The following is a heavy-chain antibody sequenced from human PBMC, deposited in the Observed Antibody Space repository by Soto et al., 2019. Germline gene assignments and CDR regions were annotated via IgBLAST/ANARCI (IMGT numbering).Heavy chain of an antibody. Sequence: QVQLVQSGAEVKKPGASVKVSCKASGYTFTSYGISWVRQAPGQGLEWMGWIRAYNGNTNYAQKLQGRVTMTTDTATSTAYMELRSLRSDDTAVYYCARDQPTGTYYYYYGMDVWGQGSTVTVSS. CDR1: GYTFTSYG. J-gene: IGHJ6*02. V-gene: IGHV1-18*04. CDR3: ARDQPTGTYYYYYGMDV. CDR2: IRAYNGNT. D-gene: IGHD1-1*01.